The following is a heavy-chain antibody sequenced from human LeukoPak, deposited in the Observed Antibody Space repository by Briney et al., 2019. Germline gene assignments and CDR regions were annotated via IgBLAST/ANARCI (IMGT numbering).Heavy chain of an antibody. J-gene: IGHJ4*02. CDR3: ARGPDYYYDSSGYPFDY. CDR1: GGTFSSYA. CDR2: IIPILGIA. D-gene: IGHD3-22*01. Sequence: SVKVSCKASGGTFSSYAISWVRQAPGQGLEWMGRIIPILGIANYAQKFQGRVTITADKSTSTAYMELSSLRSEDTAVYYCARGPDYYYDSSGYPFDYWGQGTLVTVSS. V-gene: IGHV1-69*04.